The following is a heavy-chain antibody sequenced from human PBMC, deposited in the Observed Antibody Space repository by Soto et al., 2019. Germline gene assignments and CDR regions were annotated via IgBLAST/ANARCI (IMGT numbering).Heavy chain of an antibody. J-gene: IGHJ4*02. CDR3: ARLGGSYAVPHFDY. CDR1: GGFISDCY. V-gene: IGHV4-59*08. D-gene: IGHD1-26*01. CDR2: IYYSGTT. Sequence: PSETLSLTCTVSGGFISDCYWSWIRQPPGKELEWIGYIYYSGTTNYNPSLQSRVTLSVDTSKNQFSLKLSSVTAADTAVYYCARLGGSYAVPHFDYWGQGTLVTVSS.